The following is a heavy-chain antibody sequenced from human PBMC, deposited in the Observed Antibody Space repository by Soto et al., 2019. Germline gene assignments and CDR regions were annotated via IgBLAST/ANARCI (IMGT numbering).Heavy chain of an antibody. J-gene: IGHJ6*02. D-gene: IGHD6-13*01. CDR2: ISSSGGST. Sequence: EVQLLESGGGLVQPGGSLRLSCAASGFSFSNYAMSWVRQAPGKGLEWVSGISSSGGSTYFADSAKGRFTISRDNSKNTLYLQMNSLRGEVTAVYYCATWYPSFYYYGMDVWGQGTTVTVFS. V-gene: IGHV3-23*01. CDR1: GFSFSNYA. CDR3: ATWYPSFYYYGMDV.